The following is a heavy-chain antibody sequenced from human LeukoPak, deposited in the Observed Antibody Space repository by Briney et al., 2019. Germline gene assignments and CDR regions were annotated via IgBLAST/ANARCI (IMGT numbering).Heavy chain of an antibody. Sequence: GGSLRLSCAASGFTFSSYAMSWVRQAPGKGLEWVSAISGSGGSTYYADSVKGRFTISRDNSKNTLYLQMNSLRAEDTAVYYCAKRRIAAAGTAFFFDYWGQGTLVTVSS. CDR1: GFTFSSYA. CDR3: AKRRIAAAGTAFFFDY. J-gene: IGHJ4*02. D-gene: IGHD6-13*01. CDR2: ISGSGGST. V-gene: IGHV3-23*01.